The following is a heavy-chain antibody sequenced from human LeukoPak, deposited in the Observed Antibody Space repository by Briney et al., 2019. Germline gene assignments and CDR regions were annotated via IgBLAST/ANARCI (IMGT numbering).Heavy chain of an antibody. CDR1: GFSFSSHW. CDR2: ISSSSSYI. D-gene: IGHD6-19*01. J-gene: IGHJ3*02. V-gene: IGHV3-21*01. Sequence: GGSLRLSCAASGFSFSSHWMSWVRQAPGKGLEWVSSISSSSSYIYYADSVKGRFTISRDNAKNSLYLQMNSLRAEDTAVYYCARDLVVQQWLAEGFAFDIWGQGTMVTVSS. CDR3: ARDLVVQQWLAEGFAFDI.